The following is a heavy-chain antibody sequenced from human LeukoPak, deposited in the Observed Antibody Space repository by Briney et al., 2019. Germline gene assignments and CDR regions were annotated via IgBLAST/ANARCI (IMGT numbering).Heavy chain of an antibody. Sequence: SETLSLTCTVSGGSISSSSYSWSWIRQPPGKGLEWIGYIYHSGSTYYNPSLKSRVTISVGRSKNQFSLKLSSVTAADTAVYYCARGGEMASAFDIWGQGTMVTVSS. CDR1: GGSISSSSYS. V-gene: IGHV4-30-2*01. D-gene: IGHD5-24*01. J-gene: IGHJ3*02. CDR3: ARGGEMASAFDI. CDR2: IYHSGST.